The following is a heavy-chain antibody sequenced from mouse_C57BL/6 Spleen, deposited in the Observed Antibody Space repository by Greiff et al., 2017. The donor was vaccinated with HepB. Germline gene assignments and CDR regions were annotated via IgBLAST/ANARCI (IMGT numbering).Heavy chain of an antibody. Sequence: EVQVVESGGGLVQPGGSMKLSCVASGFTFSNYWMNWVRQSPEKGLEWVAQIRLKSDNYATHYAESVKGRFTISRDDSKSSVYLQMNNLRAEDTGIYYCTDTGTLHWYFDVWGTGTTVTVSS. CDR2: IRLKSDNYAT. J-gene: IGHJ1*03. V-gene: IGHV6-3*01. CDR3: TDTGTLHWYFDV. D-gene: IGHD4-1*01. CDR1: GFTFSNYW.